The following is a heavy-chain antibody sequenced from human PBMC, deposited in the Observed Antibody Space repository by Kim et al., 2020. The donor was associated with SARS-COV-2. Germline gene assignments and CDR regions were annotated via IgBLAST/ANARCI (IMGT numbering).Heavy chain of an antibody. CDR3: AKDLLTGSYYYYGMDV. J-gene: IGHJ6*02. CDR1: GFTFSSYA. CDR2: ISGSGGST. D-gene: IGHD3-10*01. Sequence: GGSLRLSCAASGFTFSSYAMSWVRQAPGKGLEWVSAISGSGGSTYYADSVKGRFTISRDNSKNTLYLQMNSLRAEDTAVYYCAKDLLTGSYYYYGMDVWGQGTTVTVSS. V-gene: IGHV3-23*01.